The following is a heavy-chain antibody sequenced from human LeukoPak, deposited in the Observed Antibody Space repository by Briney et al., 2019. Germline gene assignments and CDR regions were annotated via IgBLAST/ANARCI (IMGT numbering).Heavy chain of an antibody. Sequence: PSQTLSLTCTVSGGSISSGSYYWSWIRQPAGKGLEWIGRIYTSGSTNYNPSLKSRVTISVDTSKNQFSLKLSSVTAADTAVYYCARDSKQWLARFYFDDWGQGTLVTVSS. D-gene: IGHD6-19*01. V-gene: IGHV4-61*02. CDR1: GGSISSGSYY. J-gene: IGHJ4*02. CDR2: IYTSGST. CDR3: ARDSKQWLARFYFDD.